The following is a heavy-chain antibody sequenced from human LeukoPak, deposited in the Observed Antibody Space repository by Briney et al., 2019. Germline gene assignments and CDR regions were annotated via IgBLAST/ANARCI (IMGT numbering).Heavy chain of an antibody. D-gene: IGHD4/OR15-4a*01. V-gene: IGHV3-23*01. CDR1: GFTFSSYA. Sequence: GGSLRLSRAASGFTFSSYAMSWVRQAPGKGLEWVSAIGTNGDSINYADSVKGRFTISRDNSKNTLYLQMNSLRAEDTAVYYCAKDVTLTDAPRYFDYWGQGTLVTVSS. CDR2: IGTNGDSI. J-gene: IGHJ4*02. CDR3: AKDVTLTDAPRYFDY.